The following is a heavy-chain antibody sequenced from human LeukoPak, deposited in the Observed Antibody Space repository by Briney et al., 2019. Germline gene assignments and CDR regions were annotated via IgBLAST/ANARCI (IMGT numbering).Heavy chain of an antibody. Sequence: SETLSLTCTVSGGSISSYYWSWIRQPPGKGLEWIGYIYYSGSTNYNPSLKSRVTISVDTSKNQFSLKLSSVTAADTAVYYCARGPYYGSGSSMVSYWGQGTLVTVSS. CDR1: GGSISSYY. D-gene: IGHD3-10*01. CDR3: ARGPYYGSGSSMVSY. J-gene: IGHJ4*02. CDR2: IYYSGST. V-gene: IGHV4-59*01.